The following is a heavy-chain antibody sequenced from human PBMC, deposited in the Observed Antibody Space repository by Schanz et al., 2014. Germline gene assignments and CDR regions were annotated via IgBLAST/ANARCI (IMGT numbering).Heavy chain of an antibody. CDR3: ARGTRVRTTDFWSGLYYFDY. V-gene: IGHV1-46*01. CDR2: INPSGGST. CDR1: GYTFTSYG. D-gene: IGHD3-3*01. Sequence: QVQLVQSAPEVKKPGASVKVSCKASGYTFTSYGISWVRQAPGQGLEWMGVINPSGGSTIYAQKFQGRVTMTRDTSTSTVYMELSSLRSEDTAVYYCARGTRVRTTDFWSGLYYFDYWGQGTLVTVSS. J-gene: IGHJ4*02.